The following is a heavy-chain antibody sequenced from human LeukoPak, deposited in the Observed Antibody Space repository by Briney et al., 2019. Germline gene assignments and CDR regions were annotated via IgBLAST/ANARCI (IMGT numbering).Heavy chain of an antibody. CDR2: INPNSGGT. D-gene: IGHD2-2*02. CDR3: ARDVLGSDCSSTSCYNYYFDY. Sequence: ASVKVSCKASGYTFTGYYMHWVRQAPGQGLEWMGWINPNSGGTNYAQKFQGRVTMTRDTSISTAYMELSRLRSDDTAVYYCARDVLGSDCSSTSCYNYYFDYWGQGTLVTVSS. CDR1: GYTFTGYY. V-gene: IGHV1-2*02. J-gene: IGHJ4*02.